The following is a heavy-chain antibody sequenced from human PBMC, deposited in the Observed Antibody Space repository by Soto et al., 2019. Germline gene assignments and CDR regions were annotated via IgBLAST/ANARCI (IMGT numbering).Heavy chain of an antibody. J-gene: IGHJ4*02. D-gene: IGHD3-3*01. CDR3: ATGASRNFFDY. Sequence: QTGGSLRLSCAASGFIFSNKCMHWVRQTPEEGLVWVSRISGDGSSVYYEDSVRSRFIISRDNTRNTLYLHMDSLRAEDKGVYYCATGASRNFFDYWGLGTLVTVSS. CDR2: ISGDGSSV. V-gene: IGHV3-74*01. CDR1: GFIFSNKC.